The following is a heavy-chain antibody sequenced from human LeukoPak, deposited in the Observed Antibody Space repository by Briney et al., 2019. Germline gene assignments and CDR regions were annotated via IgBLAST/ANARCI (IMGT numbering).Heavy chain of an antibody. Sequence: GGSLRLSCVTSGFTFSCYEMNWVRQAPGKGLEWVSYISGSGSSIYYADSVKGRFTISRDNAKNSLYLQMNSLRVEDTAVYHCAEAIDYWGQGTLVTVSS. CDR1: GFTFSCYE. CDR2: ISGSGSSI. J-gene: IGHJ4*02. CDR3: AEAIDY. V-gene: IGHV3-48*03.